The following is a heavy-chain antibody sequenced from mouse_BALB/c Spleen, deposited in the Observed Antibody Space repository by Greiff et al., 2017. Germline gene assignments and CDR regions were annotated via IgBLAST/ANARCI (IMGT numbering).Heavy chain of an antibody. CDR3: ARWDGNYVRAMDY. CDR2: INPNNGGT. Sequence: EVQLVESGPELVKPGASVKIPCKASGYTFTDYNMDWVKQSHGKSLEWIGDINPNNGGTIYNQKFKGKATLTVDKSSSTAYMELRSLTSEDTAVYYCARWDGNYVRAMDYWGQGTSVTVSS. J-gene: IGHJ4*01. V-gene: IGHV1-18*01. D-gene: IGHD2-1*01. CDR1: GYTFTDYN.